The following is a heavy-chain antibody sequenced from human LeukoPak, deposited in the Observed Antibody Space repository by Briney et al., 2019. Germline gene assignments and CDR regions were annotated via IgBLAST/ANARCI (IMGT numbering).Heavy chain of an antibody. D-gene: IGHD4-17*01. CDR1: GYTFTSYG. CDR2: ISAYNGNT. J-gene: IGHJ6*03. Sequence: ASVKVSCKASGYTFTSYGISWVRQAPGQGLEWMGWISAYNGNTNYAQKLRGRVTMTTDTSTSTAYMELRSLRSDDTAVYYCARDYGDYGEFGYYYYYYMDVWGKGTTVTVSS. V-gene: IGHV1-18*01. CDR3: ARDYGDYGEFGYYYYYYMDV.